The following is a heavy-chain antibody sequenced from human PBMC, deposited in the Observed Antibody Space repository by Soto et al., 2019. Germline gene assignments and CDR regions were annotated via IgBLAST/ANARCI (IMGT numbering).Heavy chain of an antibody. V-gene: IGHV5-10-1*01. D-gene: IGHD6-25*01. Sequence: EVQLVQSGAEVKKPGESLRISCKGSGYSFTSYWISWVRQMPGKGREWMGRIDPSDSYTNYSPSFQGHVIISAYKAISTAYQQWSSLNASDTAMYYCAKEGSSGASDYWGQGTLVTVSS. J-gene: IGHJ4*02. CDR2: IDPSDSYT. CDR3: AKEGSSGASDY. CDR1: GYSFTSYW.